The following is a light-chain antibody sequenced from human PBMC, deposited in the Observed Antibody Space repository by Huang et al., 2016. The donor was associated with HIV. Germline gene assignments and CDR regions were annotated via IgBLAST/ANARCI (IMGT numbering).Light chain of an antibody. Sequence: EIVLTQSPGTLSLSPGERATLSCRANQTISTYLAWYQQRLGQAPRHLIYDASNRATGIPARFRGSGSGTDFTLTISSLGPEDFALYYCQQRSNWPVTCGQGTKLEIK. CDR2: DAS. CDR1: QTISTY. CDR3: QQRSNWPVT. V-gene: IGKV3-11*01. J-gene: IGKJ2*01.